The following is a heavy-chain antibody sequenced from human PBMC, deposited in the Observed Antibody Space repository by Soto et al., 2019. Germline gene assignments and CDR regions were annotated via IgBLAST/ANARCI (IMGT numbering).Heavy chain of an antibody. D-gene: IGHD2-15*01. CDR2: ISSSGSTI. CDR1: GFTFSSYE. CDR3: ASEARYCSGGSCYSAPIGY. J-gene: IGHJ4*02. Sequence: LRLSCAASGFTFSSYEMNWVRQAPGKGLEWVSYISSSGSTIYYADSVEGRFTISRDNAKNSLYLQKNSLRAEDTAVYYCASEARYCSGGSCYSAPIGYWGQGTLVTVSS. V-gene: IGHV3-48*03.